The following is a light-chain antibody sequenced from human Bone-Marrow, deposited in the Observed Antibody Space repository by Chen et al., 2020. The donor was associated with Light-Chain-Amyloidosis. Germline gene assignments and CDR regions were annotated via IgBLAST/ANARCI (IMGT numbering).Light chain of an antibody. CDR2: RDT. CDR1: DLPTKY. V-gene: IGLV3-25*03. J-gene: IGLJ2*01. CDR3: PSADSSGTYEVI. Sequence: SYELTQPPSVSVSPGQTARITCSGDDLPTKYAYWYQQKPGQAPVLVIHRDTERPSGISERFSGSSSGTKATFTISGVQAEDEADYHCPSADSSGTYEVIFGGGTKLTVL.